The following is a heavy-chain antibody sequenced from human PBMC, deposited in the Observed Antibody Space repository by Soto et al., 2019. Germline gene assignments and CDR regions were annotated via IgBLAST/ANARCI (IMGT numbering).Heavy chain of an antibody. CDR2: INHSGST. CDR1: GGSFSGYY. Sequence: PSETLSLTCAVYGGSFSGYYWSWIRQPPGKGLEWIGEINHSGSTNYNPSLKSRVTISVDTSKNQFSLKLSSVTAADTAVYYCARGNGLRYFDWLSKVGGYYYYYGMDVWGQGTTVTVS. CDR3: ARGNGLRYFDWLSKVGGYYYYYGMDV. V-gene: IGHV4-34*01. D-gene: IGHD3-9*01. J-gene: IGHJ6*02.